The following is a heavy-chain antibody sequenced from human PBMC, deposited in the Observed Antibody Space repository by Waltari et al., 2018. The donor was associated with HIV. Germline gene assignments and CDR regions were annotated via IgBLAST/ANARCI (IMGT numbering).Heavy chain of an antibody. CDR3: VRDQEGVRGYYYGMDV. V-gene: IGHV3-7*01. J-gene: IGHJ6*02. D-gene: IGHD2-21*01. CDR2: IRYDGTGM. CDR1: GFTFSTFW. Sequence: EEKLVDSGGGLVQPGGSLRLSCAASGFTFSTFWMGWVRQAPGKGRQWGPKIRYDGTGMYYVDSVKGRFTIARDNAKMSLYLQMNSLRAEDTAVYYCVRDQEGVRGYYYGMDVWGLGTTVTVPS.